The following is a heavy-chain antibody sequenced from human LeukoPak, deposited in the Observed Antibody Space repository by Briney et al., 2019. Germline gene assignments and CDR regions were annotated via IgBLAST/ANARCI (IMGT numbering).Heavy chain of an antibody. V-gene: IGHV3-53*01. CDR2: IFGGGDT. D-gene: IGHD5/OR15-5a*01. J-gene: IGHJ4*02. CDR3: WRPNVLSSVDF. CDR1: GYTVGSNY. Sequence: GGSLRLSCAGSGYTVGSNYMTWARQAPGKGLEWVSLIFGGGDTRYADSVKGRFTISKDNSKNTVYLQMNSLRADDTAVYFCWRPNVLSSVDFWGQGTLVTVAS.